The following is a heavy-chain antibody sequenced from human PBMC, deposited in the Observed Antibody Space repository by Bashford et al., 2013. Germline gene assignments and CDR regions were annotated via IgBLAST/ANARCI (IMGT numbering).Heavy chain of an antibody. V-gene: IGHV1-18*01. Sequence: VASVKVSCKASGYTFTSYGISWVRQAPGQGLEWMGWISAYNGNTNYAQKLQGRVTMTTDTSTSTAYMELSSLRSEDTAVYYCARLPGYCSGGSCYPKFDPWGQGTLVTVSS. CDR3: ARLPGYCSGGSCYPKFDP. J-gene: IGHJ5*02. CDR2: ISAYNGNT. CDR1: GYTFTSYG. D-gene: IGHD2-15*01.